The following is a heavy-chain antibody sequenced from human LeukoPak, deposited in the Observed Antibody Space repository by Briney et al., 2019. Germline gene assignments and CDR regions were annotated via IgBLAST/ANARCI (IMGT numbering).Heavy chain of an antibody. CDR3: AGSPGTSVTIYY. D-gene: IGHD3-3*01. Sequence: GGSLRLSCAASGFTVSSNYMTWVRQAPGKGLEWVSLIYSGGNTYYADSVKGRFTISRDNSKNTLYLQMNSLRGEDTAVYYCAGSPGTSVTIYYWGQGTLVTVSS. V-gene: IGHV3-53*01. CDR2: IYSGGNT. J-gene: IGHJ4*02. CDR1: GFTVSSNY.